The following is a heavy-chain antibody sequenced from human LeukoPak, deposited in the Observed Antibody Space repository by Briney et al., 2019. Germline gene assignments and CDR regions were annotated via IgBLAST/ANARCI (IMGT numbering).Heavy chain of an antibody. CDR1: GGSINSYY. D-gene: IGHD2-2*01. V-gene: IGHV4-59*08. CDR3: ARHQFQLLVNDDAFDM. CDR2: IYYSGST. J-gene: IGHJ3*02. Sequence: SETLSLTCTVSGGSINSYYWSWIRQPPGKGREWIWYIYYSGSTNYNPSLKSRVTISVDTSKNQFSLKLSSVTAADTAVYYCARHQFQLLVNDDAFDMWGQGTMVTVSS.